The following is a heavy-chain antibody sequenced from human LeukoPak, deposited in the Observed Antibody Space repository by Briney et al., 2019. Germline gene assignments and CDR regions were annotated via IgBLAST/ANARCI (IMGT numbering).Heavy chain of an antibody. CDR2: IRYDGSNK. V-gene: IGHV3-30*02. Sequence: GGSLRLSCAASGFTFSSYGMHWVRQAPGKGLEWVAFIRYDGSNKYYADSVKGRFTISRGNSKSTLSLQMNSLRAEDTAVYYCAKDSYISQWLVGGRVGGMDVWGQGTTVTVSS. J-gene: IGHJ6*02. CDR1: GFTFSSYG. D-gene: IGHD6-19*01. CDR3: AKDSYISQWLVGGRVGGMDV.